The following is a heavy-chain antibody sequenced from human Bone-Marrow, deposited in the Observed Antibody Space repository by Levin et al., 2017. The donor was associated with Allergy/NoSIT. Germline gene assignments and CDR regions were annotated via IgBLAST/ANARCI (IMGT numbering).Heavy chain of an antibody. CDR1: GGSISSYY. D-gene: IGHD5/OR15-5a*01. CDR3: ARGVSHYYYGMDV. Sequence: SQTISLTCTVSGGSISSYYWSWIRQPPGKGLEWIGYIYYSGSTYYNPSLKSRVAISVDTSKNHFSLKLRSVTAADTAVYYCARGVSHYYYGMDVWGQGTTVTVSS. J-gene: IGHJ6*02. CDR2: IYYSGST. V-gene: IGHV4-59*01.